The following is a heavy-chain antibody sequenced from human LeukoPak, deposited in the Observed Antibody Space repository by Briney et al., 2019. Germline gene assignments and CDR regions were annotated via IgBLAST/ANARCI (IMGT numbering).Heavy chain of an antibody. V-gene: IGHV3-7*04. J-gene: IGHJ3*02. CDR2: IKQDGSEK. CDR3: ARGLYYYDSSGYREDAFDI. Sequence: GGSLRLSCAASGFTFSSYWMSWVRQAPGKGLEWVANIKQDGSEKYYVDSVKGRFTISRDNAKNSLYLQMNSLRAEDTAVYYCARGLYYYDSSGYREDAFDIWGQGTMVTVSS. CDR1: GFTFSSYW. D-gene: IGHD3-22*01.